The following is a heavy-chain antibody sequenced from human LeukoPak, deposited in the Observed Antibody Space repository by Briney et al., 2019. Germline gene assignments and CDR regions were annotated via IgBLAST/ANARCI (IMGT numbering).Heavy chain of an antibody. V-gene: IGHV3-13*04. CDR3: ARGDCSGGSCSSMDV. D-gene: IGHD2-15*01. CDR1: GFTFSTYD. CDR2: INPAGDT. J-gene: IGHJ6*02. Sequence: GGSLRLSCAASGFTFSTYDMHWVRQATGRGLEWVSGINPAGDTYYPGSVKGRFTISREDAKNSFYLQMNSLRVGDTAVYYCARGDCSGGSCSSMDVWGQGTTVTVSS.